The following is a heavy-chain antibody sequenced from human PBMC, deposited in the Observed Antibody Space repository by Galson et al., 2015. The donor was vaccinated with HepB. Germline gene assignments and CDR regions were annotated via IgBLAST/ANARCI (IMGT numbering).Heavy chain of an antibody. J-gene: IGHJ4*02. D-gene: IGHD5-12*01. V-gene: IGHV3-23*01. CDR3: AKARGYSDYDGADC. CDR2: ISGSGGGGST. CDR1: GFTFSSYA. Sequence: SLRLSCAASGFTFSSYAMSWVRQAPGKGLEWVSGISGSGGGGSTYYADSVEGRFTISRDNSKNTLYLQMNSLRAEDTAVYYCAKARGYSDYDGADCWGQGSLVTVSS.